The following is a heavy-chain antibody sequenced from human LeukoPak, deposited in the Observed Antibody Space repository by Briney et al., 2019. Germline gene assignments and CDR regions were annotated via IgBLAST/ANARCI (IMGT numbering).Heavy chain of an antibody. CDR2: IKQDGSEK. J-gene: IGHJ4*02. D-gene: IGHD4-17*01. Sequence: SGGSLGLSCAASGFTFSSYWMSWVRQAPGKGLEWVANIKQDGSEKYYVDSVKGRFTISRDNAKNSLYLQMNSLRAEDTAVYYCARDGNDYGDYAGDYWGQGTLVTVSS. CDR3: ARDGNDYGDYAGDY. V-gene: IGHV3-7*01. CDR1: GFTFSSYW.